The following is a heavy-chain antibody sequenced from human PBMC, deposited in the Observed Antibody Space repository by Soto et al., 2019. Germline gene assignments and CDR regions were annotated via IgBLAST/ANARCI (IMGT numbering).Heavy chain of an antibody. Sequence: ASVKVSCNASGYTFTDYYMHWVRQAPGQGLEWMGCINPDSGGTDYADKFQGSVSMTRDTSISRAYMELSRLRSYDTAVYYCAKKRVERGWFDXWGQGTLVTVSX. D-gene: IGHD2-21*01. CDR3: AKKRVERGWFDX. V-gene: IGHV1-2*07. J-gene: IGHJ5*02. CDR1: GYTFTDYY. CDR2: INPDSGGT.